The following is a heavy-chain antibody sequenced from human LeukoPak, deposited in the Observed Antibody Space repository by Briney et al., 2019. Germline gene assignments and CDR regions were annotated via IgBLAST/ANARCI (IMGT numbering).Heavy chain of an antibody. D-gene: IGHD3-10*01. V-gene: IGHV4-31*03. CDR1: GGSISSGGYY. J-gene: IGHJ4*02. Sequence: PSETLSLTCTVSGGSISSGGYYWSWIRQHPGKGLEWIGYIYYSGSTYYIPSLKSRVTISVDTSKNQFSLKLSSVTAADTAVYYCARGPYGSGSYYLDYWGQGTLVTVSS. CDR3: ARGPYGSGSYYLDY. CDR2: IYYSGST.